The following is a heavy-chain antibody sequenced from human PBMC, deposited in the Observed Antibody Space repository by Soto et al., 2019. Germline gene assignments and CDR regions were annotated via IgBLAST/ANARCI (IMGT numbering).Heavy chain of an antibody. CDR3: AKDIPTTANPFYYYYYYMDV. V-gene: IGHV3-9*01. J-gene: IGHJ6*03. D-gene: IGHD1-26*01. CDR1: GFTFDDYA. Sequence: GGSLRLSCAASGFTFDDYAMHWVRQAPGKGLEWVSGISWNSGSIGYADSVKGRFTISRDNAKNSLYLQMNSLRAEDTALYYCAKDIPTTANPFYYYYYYMDVWGKGTTVTVSS. CDR2: ISWNSGSI.